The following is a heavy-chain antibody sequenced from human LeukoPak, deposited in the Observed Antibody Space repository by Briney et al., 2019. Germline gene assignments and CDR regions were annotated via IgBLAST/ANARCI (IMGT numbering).Heavy chain of an antibody. CDR2: INHSGST. V-gene: IGHV4-34*01. CDR3: ARDPVVSPLAVAGTDLGDY. CDR1: GGSFSGYY. Sequence: PSETLSLTCAVYGGSFSGYYWSWIRQPPGKGLEWIGEINHSGSTNYNPSLKSRVTISVDTSKNQFSLKLSSVTAADTAVYYCARDPVVSPLAVAGTDLGDYWGQGTLVTVSS. J-gene: IGHJ4*02. D-gene: IGHD6-19*01.